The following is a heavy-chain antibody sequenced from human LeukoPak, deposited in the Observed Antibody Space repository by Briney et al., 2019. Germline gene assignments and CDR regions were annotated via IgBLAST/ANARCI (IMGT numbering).Heavy chain of an antibody. CDR2: INPSSGST. Sequence: ASVKVSCKASGYTFTSYYMHWVRQAPGQGLEWMGIINPSSGSTSYAQKFQGRVTMTRDTSTSTVYMELSSLRSEDTAVYYCARDGAYCGGDCYSNYYYYMDVWGKGTTVTVSS. J-gene: IGHJ6*03. CDR1: GYTFTSYY. CDR3: ARDGAYCGGDCYSNYYYYMDV. V-gene: IGHV1-46*01. D-gene: IGHD2-21*02.